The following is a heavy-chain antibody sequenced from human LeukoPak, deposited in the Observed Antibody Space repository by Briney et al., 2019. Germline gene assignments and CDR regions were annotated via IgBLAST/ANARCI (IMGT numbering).Heavy chain of an antibody. V-gene: IGHV3-64*01. Sequence: GGSLRLSCAAPGFTFSSYAMHWVRQAPGKGLEYVSAISSNGGSTYYANSVKGRFTISRDNSKNTLYLQMGSLRAEDMAVYYCAVQGTDILTGYYLDYWGQGTLVTVSS. CDR2: ISSNGGST. D-gene: IGHD3-9*01. J-gene: IGHJ4*02. CDR3: AVQGTDILTGYYLDY. CDR1: GFTFSSYA.